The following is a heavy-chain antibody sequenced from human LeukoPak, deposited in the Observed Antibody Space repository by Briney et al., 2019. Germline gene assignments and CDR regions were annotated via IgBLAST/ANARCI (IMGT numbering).Heavy chain of an antibody. J-gene: IGHJ4*02. CDR1: GFTFSSYW. Sequence: PGGSLRLSCAASGFTFSSYWMHWVRQAPGKGLVWVSRIKSDGSSTSYADSVKGRFTISRDNSKNTLYLQMNSLRAEDTAVYYCAKDHAPDYYGSGTLNWGQGTLVTVSS. V-gene: IGHV3-74*01. CDR2: IKSDGSST. D-gene: IGHD3-10*01. CDR3: AKDHAPDYYGSGTLN.